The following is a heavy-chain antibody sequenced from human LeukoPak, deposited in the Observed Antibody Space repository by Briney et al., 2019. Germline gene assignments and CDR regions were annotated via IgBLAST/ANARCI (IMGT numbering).Heavy chain of an antibody. CDR3: ARVVPLGGVPY. CDR2: ISSSGSTI. V-gene: IGHV3-48*03. D-gene: IGHD3-16*01. CDR1: GFTFSSYE. Sequence: PGGSLRLSCAASGFTFSSYEMNWVRQAPGKGLEWVSYISSSGSTIYYADSVKGRFTISRDNAKNSLYLQMNSLRAEDTAVYYCARVVPLGGVPYWGQGTLVTVSS. J-gene: IGHJ4*02.